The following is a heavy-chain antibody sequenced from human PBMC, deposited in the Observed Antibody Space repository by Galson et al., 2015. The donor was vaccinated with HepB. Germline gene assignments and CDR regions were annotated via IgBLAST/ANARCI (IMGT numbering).Heavy chain of an antibody. CDR3: ASGVAVAGTADY. CDR2: IIPILGIA. J-gene: IGHJ4*02. D-gene: IGHD6-19*01. CDR1: GGTLSSYA. Sequence: SVKVSCKASGGTLSSYAISWVRQAPGQGLEWMGRIIPILGIANYAQKFQGRVTITADKSTSTAYMELSSLRSEDTAVYYCASGVAVAGTADYWGQGTLDTVSS. V-gene: IGHV1-69*04.